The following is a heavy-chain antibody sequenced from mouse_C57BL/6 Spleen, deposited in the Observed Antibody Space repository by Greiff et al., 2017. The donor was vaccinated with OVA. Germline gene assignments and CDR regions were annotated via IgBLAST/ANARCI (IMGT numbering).Heavy chain of an antibody. Sequence: QVQLQQSGPELVKPGASVEISCKASGYAFSSSWMNWVKQRPGKGLEWIGRIYPGDGDTNYNGKFKGKATLTADKSSSTAYMQLSSLTSEDSAVYFCARGGTAQGYFDYWGQGTTLTVSS. V-gene: IGHV1-82*01. J-gene: IGHJ2*01. CDR2: IYPGDGDT. CDR3: ARGGTAQGYFDY. CDR1: GYAFSSSW. D-gene: IGHD3-2*02.